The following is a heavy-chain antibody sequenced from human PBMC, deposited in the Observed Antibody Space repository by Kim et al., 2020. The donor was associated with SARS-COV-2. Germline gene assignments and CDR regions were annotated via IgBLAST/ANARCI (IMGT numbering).Heavy chain of an antibody. CDR2: ISYDGSNK. D-gene: IGHD3-10*01. CDR3: AKGPLWFGELIGLFDP. V-gene: IGHV3-30*18. J-gene: IGHJ5*02. CDR1: GFTFSSYG. Sequence: GGSLRLSCAASGFTFSSYGMHWVRQAPGKGLEWVAVISYDGSNKYYADSVKGRFTISRDNSKNTLYLQMNSLRAEDTAVYYCAKGPLWFGELIGLFDPWGQGTLVTVSS.